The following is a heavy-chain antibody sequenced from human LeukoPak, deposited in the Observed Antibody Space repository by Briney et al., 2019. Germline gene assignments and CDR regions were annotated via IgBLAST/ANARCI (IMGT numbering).Heavy chain of an antibody. D-gene: IGHD6-19*01. CDR2: IHYTGST. V-gene: IGHV4-39*07. CDR3: ARDSSGWYHWFDP. CDR1: GDSISISSYY. Sequence: SETLSLTCIVSGDSISISSYYWGWIRQPPGKGLEWIGSIHYTGSTYYNASLESRVTISVDTSKNQFSLRLSSVTAADTAVYYCARDSSGWYHWFDPWGQGTLVTVSS. J-gene: IGHJ5*02.